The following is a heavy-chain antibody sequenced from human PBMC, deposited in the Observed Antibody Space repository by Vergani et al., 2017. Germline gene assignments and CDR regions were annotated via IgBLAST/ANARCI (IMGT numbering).Heavy chain of an antibody. CDR3: ARGGIAARPYYYYYYMDV. D-gene: IGHD6-6*01. CDR1: GSSISSYY. J-gene: IGHJ6*03. CDR2: IYYSGIT. V-gene: IGHV4-59*01. Sequence: QVQLQESGPGLVKPSETLSLTCTVSGSSISSYYWSWIRQPPGKGLEWIGYIYYSGITNYNPSLKSRVTISVDTSKNQFSLKLSSVTAADTAVYYCARGGIAARPYYYYYYMDVWGKGTTVTVSS.